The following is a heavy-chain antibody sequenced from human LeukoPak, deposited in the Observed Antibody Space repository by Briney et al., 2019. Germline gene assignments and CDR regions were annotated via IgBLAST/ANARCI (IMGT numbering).Heavy chain of an antibody. Sequence: GGSLRLSCAASGFTFSNNAMDWVRQAPGKGLEWVSRIGDSGVNTYYADSVKGRFTISGDNSKNTLYLQMNSLRPEDTAVYYCAKDLGRNYYYDVDVWAKGPRSPSP. CDR2: IGDSGVNT. D-gene: IGHD1-26*01. CDR3: AKDLGRNYYYDVDV. J-gene: IGHJ6*02. CDR1: GFTFSNNA. V-gene: IGHV3-23*01.